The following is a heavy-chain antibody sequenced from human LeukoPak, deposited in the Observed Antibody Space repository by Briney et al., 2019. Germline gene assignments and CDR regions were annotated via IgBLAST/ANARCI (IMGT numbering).Heavy chain of an antibody. CDR2: ISGSGGST. CDR3: ARARNDADFWSGYYPDFDY. J-gene: IGHJ4*02. Sequence: GGSLRLSCAASGFTFSSYAMSWVRQAPGKGLEWVSAISGSGGSTYYADSVKGRFTISRDNSRNTLYLQMNSLRAEDTAVYYCARARNDADFWSGYYPDFDYWGQGTLVTVSS. D-gene: IGHD3-3*01. V-gene: IGHV3-23*01. CDR1: GFTFSSYA.